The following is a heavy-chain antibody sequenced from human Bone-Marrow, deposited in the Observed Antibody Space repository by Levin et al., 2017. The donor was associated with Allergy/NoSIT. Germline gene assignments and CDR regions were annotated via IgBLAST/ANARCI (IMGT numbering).Heavy chain of an antibody. D-gene: IGHD3-3*01. J-gene: IGHJ6*03. CDR2: VSGSGTST. Sequence: TGGSLRLSCAVSGFTFSKSAMSWLRQAPGKGLEWVSVVSGSGTSTFYAESVRGRFTISRDNSKNTLYLQMNSLRVEDTAIYYCARLGSVTIFAPPYYMDVWGKGTTVTVSS. CDR1: GFTFSKSA. V-gene: IGHV3-23*01. CDR3: ARLGSVTIFAPPYYMDV.